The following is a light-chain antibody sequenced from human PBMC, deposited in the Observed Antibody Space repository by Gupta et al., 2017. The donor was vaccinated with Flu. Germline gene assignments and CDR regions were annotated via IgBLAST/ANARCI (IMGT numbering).Light chain of an antibody. Sequence: PSSLSASVGDRVTITCQASQDIMTLLNWFRQKPGKAPEVLIYGASNLEAGVPSRFSGSGSGTFFTFTISSLQPEDVATYYCQHFRSVPRTFGQGTKLEIK. CDR2: GAS. J-gene: IGKJ2*01. CDR3: QHFRSVPRT. V-gene: IGKV1-33*01. CDR1: QDIMTL.